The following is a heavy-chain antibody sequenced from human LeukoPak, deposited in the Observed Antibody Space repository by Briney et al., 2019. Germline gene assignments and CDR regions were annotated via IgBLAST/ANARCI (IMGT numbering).Heavy chain of an antibody. CDR3: AREKIRVADMDV. D-gene: IGHD2-8*02. J-gene: IGHJ6*03. Sequence: ASVKVSCKASGYTFTSYGISWVRQAPGQGLEWMGGIIPIFGTANYAQKFQGRVTITADESTSTAYMELSSLRSEDTAVYYCAREKIRVADMDVWGKGTTVTVSS. CDR2: IIPIFGTA. V-gene: IGHV1-69*13. CDR1: GYTFTSYG.